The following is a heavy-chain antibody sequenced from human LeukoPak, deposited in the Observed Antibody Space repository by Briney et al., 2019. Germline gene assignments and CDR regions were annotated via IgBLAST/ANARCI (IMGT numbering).Heavy chain of an antibody. Sequence: PGGSLRLSCAASGFTFSSYEMNWVRQAPGKGLEWVSYISSSGTTIYYEVSVKGRFTISRDNAKNSLYLQMNSLRAEDTAVYYCAREGSSWYQLDYYYYYGMDVWGQGTTVTVSS. CDR3: AREGSSWYQLDYYYYYGMDV. CDR1: GFTFSSYE. V-gene: IGHV3-48*03. D-gene: IGHD6-13*01. J-gene: IGHJ6*02. CDR2: ISSSGTTI.